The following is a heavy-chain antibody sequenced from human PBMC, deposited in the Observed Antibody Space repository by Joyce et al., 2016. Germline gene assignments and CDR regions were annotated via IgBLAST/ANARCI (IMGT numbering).Heavy chain of an antibody. CDR3: AKDRAWASFDV. Sequence: EVQLLESGGGLVQPGGSLRLSCAASGIDFNIHGINWVRQAPGKGLGWVSGVMADAVTTFYAHSVKGRFTISRDNFRTTVYLQMNSLRAEDTGIYYCAKDRAWASFDVWGQGTLVSVS. CDR2: VMADAVTT. V-gene: IGHV3-23*01. D-gene: IGHD7-27*01. J-gene: IGHJ4*02. CDR1: GIDFNIHG.